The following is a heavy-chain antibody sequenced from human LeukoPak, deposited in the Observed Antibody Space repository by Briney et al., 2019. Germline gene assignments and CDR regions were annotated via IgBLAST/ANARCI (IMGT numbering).Heavy chain of an antibody. CDR1: GYTLTGYY. CDR2: INPNSGGT. Sequence: GASVKVSCKASGYTLTGYYMHWVRQAPGQGLEWMGWINPNSGGTNYAQKFQGRVTMTRDTSISTAYMELSRLRSDDTAVYYCARPPKVRWLQLGDYFDYWGQGTLVTVSS. D-gene: IGHD5-24*01. J-gene: IGHJ4*02. CDR3: ARPPKVRWLQLGDYFDY. V-gene: IGHV1-2*02.